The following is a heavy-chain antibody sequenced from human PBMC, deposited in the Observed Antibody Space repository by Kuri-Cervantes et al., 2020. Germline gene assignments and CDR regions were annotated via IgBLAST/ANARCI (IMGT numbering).Heavy chain of an antibody. D-gene: IGHD3-22*01. J-gene: IGHJ3*02. CDR1: GFTFSNSA. CDR3: ARDLSYYYDSSGYWELDDAFDI. V-gene: IGHV3-9*01. CDR2: ISWNSGSI. Sequence: SLKISCAASGFTFSNSAMSWVRQAPGKGLEWVSGISWNSGSIGYADSVKGRFTISRDNAKNSLYLQMNSLRAEDTAVYYCARDLSYYYDSSGYWELDDAFDIWGQGTMVTVSS.